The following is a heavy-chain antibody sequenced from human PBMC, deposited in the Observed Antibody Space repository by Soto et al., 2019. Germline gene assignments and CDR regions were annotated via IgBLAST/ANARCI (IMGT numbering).Heavy chain of an antibody. V-gene: IGHV4-30-4*01. CDR1: GGSISSGDYY. CDR3: AREHYDILTGYEGMDV. CDR2: IYYSGST. D-gene: IGHD3-9*01. Sequence: SETLSLTCTVSGGSISSGDYYWSWIRQPPGKGLEWIGYIYYSGSTYYNPSLKSRVTISVDTSKNQFSLKLSSVTAADTAVYYCAREHYDILTGYEGMDVWGQGTTVTVSS. J-gene: IGHJ6*02.